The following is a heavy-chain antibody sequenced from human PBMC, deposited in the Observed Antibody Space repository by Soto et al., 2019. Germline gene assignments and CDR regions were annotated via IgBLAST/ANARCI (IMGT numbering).Heavy chain of an antibody. CDR1: VFTVSSYG. V-gene: IGHV3-30*18. Sequence: GSLRLCCAASVFTVSSYGMHWVRQAPGKGLEWVAVISYDGSNKYYADSVKGRFTISRDNSKNTLYLQMNSLRAEDTAVYYCAKDLIAAAATPNWFDPWGQGTLVTVSS. CDR3: AKDLIAAAATPNWFDP. D-gene: IGHD6-13*01. J-gene: IGHJ5*02. CDR2: ISYDGSNK.